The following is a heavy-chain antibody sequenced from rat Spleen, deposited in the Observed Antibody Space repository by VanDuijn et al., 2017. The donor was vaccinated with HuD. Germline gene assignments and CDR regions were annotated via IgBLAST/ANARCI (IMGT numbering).Heavy chain of an antibody. D-gene: IGHD1-2*01. CDR3: ARPYYYSSYNWYFDF. V-gene: IGHV5-7*01. CDR2: ISYDGSST. CDR1: GFTFSDYN. Sequence: EVQLVESGGGLVQPGRSLKLSCAASGFTFSDYNMAWVRQAPKKGLEWVATISYDGSSTYYRDSVKGRFTISRDNAKSTLYLQMDSLRSEDTATYYCARPYYYSSYNWYFDFWRPGTMVTVSS. J-gene: IGHJ1*01.